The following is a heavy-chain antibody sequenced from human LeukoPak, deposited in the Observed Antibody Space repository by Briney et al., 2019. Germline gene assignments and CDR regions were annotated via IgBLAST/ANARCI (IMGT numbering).Heavy chain of an antibody. Sequence: GGSLRLSCAASGFTFSSYAMSWVRQAPGKGLEWVSAISGSGGSTYYADSVKGRFTISRDNSKNTLYLQMNGLRAEDTAVYYCAKDSWNYVYFDYWGQGTLVTVSS. CDR3: AKDSWNYVYFDY. J-gene: IGHJ4*02. D-gene: IGHD1-7*01. V-gene: IGHV3-23*01. CDR1: GFTFSSYA. CDR2: ISGSGGST.